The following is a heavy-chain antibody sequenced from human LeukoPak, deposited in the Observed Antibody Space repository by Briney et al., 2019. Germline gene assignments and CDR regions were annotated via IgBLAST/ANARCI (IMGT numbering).Heavy chain of an antibody. CDR1: GYSFTSYW. V-gene: IGHV5-51*01. CDR3: ARQEYCSGGSCYTWFDP. Sequence: GESLKISCKVSGYSFTSYWIGWVRQMPGKGLEWMGIIYPADSDIRYSPSFQGQVTISADKSISTAYLQWSSLKASDTAMYYCARQEYCSGGSCYTWFDPWGQGTLVTVSS. J-gene: IGHJ5*02. D-gene: IGHD2-15*01. CDR2: IYPADSDI.